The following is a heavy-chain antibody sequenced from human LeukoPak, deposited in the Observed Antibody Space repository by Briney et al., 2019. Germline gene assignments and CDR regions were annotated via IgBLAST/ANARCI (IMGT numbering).Heavy chain of an antibody. CDR1: GGSISSYY. Sequence: TLSLTCTVSGGSISSYYWSWIRPPPGKGLEWIGYIYYSGSTNYNPSLKSRVTISVDTSKNQFSLKLSSVTAADTAVYYCARSVYGGQTGSWFDPWGQGTLVTVSS. CDR3: ARSVYGGQTGSWFDP. V-gene: IGHV4-59*01. CDR2: IYYSGST. J-gene: IGHJ5*02. D-gene: IGHD4-23*01.